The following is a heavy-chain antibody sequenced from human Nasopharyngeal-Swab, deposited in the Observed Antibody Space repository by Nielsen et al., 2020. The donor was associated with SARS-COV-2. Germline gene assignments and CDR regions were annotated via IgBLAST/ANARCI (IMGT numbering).Heavy chain of an antibody. V-gene: IGHV1-69*01. J-gene: IGHJ4*02. CDR3: ASSAIWFGEFPFDY. D-gene: IGHD3-10*01. Sequence: WVRHAAEQGLEWMGGIIPIFGTANYAQKFQGRVTITADESTSTAYMELSSLRSEDTAVYYCASSAIWFGEFPFDYWGQGTLVTVSS. CDR2: IIPIFGTA.